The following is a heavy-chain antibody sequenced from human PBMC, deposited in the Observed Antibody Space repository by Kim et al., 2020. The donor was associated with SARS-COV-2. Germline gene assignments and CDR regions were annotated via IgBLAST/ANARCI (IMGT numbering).Heavy chain of an antibody. J-gene: IGHJ4*02. CDR1: GGSISSSSYY. V-gene: IGHV4-39*01. CDR3: ITMVRGVIYY. Sequence: SETLSLTCTVSGGSISSSSYYWGWIRQPPGKGLEWIGSIYYSGSTYYNPSLESRVTISVDTSKNQFSLKLSSVTAADTAVYYCITMVRGVIYYWGQGSLVTVSS. D-gene: IGHD3-10*01. CDR2: IYYSGST.